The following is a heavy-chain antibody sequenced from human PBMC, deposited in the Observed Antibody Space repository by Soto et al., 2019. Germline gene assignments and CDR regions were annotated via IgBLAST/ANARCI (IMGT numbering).Heavy chain of an antibody. D-gene: IGHD3-3*01. J-gene: IGHJ4*02. CDR3: AIKPRDYDFWSGPLGYFDY. V-gene: IGHV1-69*13. Sequence: SVKVSCKASGGTFSSYAISWVRQAPGQGLEWMGGIIPIFGTANYAQKFQGRVTITADESTSTAYMELSSLRSEDTAVYYCAIKPRDYDFWSGPLGYFDYWGQGTLVTVSS. CDR1: GGTFSSYA. CDR2: IIPIFGTA.